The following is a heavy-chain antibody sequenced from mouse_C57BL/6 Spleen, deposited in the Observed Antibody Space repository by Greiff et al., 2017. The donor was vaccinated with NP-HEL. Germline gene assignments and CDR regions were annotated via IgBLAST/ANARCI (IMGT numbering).Heavy chain of an antibody. Sequence: EVQLQQSGPELVKPGASVKISCKASGYTFTDYYMNWVKQSHGKSLEWIGDINPNNGGTSYNQKFKGKATLTVDKSSSTAYMELRSLTSEDSAVYYWARGATAMDYWGQRTSVTVSS. CDR1: GYTFTDYY. CDR3: ARGATAMDY. CDR2: INPNNGGT. J-gene: IGHJ4*01. V-gene: IGHV1-26*01. D-gene: IGHD3-1*01.